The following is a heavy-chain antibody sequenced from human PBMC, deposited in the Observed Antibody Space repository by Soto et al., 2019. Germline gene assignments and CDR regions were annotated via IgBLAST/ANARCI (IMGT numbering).Heavy chain of an antibody. CDR2: IYYSGST. V-gene: IGHV4-59*01. CDR1: GGSTSSYY. D-gene: IGHD3-10*01. J-gene: IGHJ3*02. Sequence: SETLSLTCTVSGGSTSSYYWSWIRQPPGKGLEWIGYIYYSGSTNYNPSLKSRVTISVDTSKNQFSLKLSSVTAADTAVYYCAREVSDAFDIWGQGTMVTVSS. CDR3: AREVSDAFDI.